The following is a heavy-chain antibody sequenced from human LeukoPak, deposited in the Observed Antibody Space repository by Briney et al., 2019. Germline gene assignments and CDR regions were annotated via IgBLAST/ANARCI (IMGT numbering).Heavy chain of an antibody. CDR3: ARAKGVGSWAFDI. CDR1: GFTFSSYA. D-gene: IGHD3-10*01. V-gene: IGHV3-66*01. Sequence: HAGGSLRLSCAASGFTFSSYAMSWVRQAPGKGLEWVSVIYSGGSTYYADSVKGRFTISRDNSKNTLYLQMNSLRAEDTAVYYCARAKGVGSWAFDIWGQGTMVTVSS. J-gene: IGHJ3*02. CDR2: IYSGGST.